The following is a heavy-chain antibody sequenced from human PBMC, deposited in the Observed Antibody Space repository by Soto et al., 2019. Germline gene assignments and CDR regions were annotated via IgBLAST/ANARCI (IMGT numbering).Heavy chain of an antibody. Sequence: EVQLLESGGGLVQPGGSLRLSCAASGFTFSSYAMSWVRQAPGKGLEWVSAISGSGGSTYYADSVKGRFTISRDNSKNTLYLQMNSLRAEDTAVYYCAKSANTPRIFGVVIPNFDYWGQGTLVTVSS. CDR1: GFTFSSYA. V-gene: IGHV3-23*01. CDR3: AKSANTPRIFGVVIPNFDY. D-gene: IGHD3-3*01. CDR2: ISGSGGST. J-gene: IGHJ4*02.